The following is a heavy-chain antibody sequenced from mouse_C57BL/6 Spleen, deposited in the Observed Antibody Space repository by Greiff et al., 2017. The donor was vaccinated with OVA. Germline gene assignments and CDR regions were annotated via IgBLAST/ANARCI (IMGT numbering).Heavy chain of an antibody. V-gene: IGHV5-4*01. D-gene: IGHD2-3*01. Sequence: EVKLVESGGGLVKPGGSLKLSCAASGFTFSSYAMSWVRQTPEKRLEWVATISDGGSYTYYPDNVKGRFTISRDNAKNNLYLQMSHLKSEDTAMYYCARDGWRFDYWGKGTTLTVSS. CDR3: ARDGWRFDY. J-gene: IGHJ2*01. CDR2: ISDGGSYT. CDR1: GFTFSSYA.